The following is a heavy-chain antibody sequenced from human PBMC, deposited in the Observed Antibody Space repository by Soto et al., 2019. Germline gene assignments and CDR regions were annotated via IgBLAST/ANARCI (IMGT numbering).Heavy chain of an antibody. CDR2: IYHSGTS. Sequence: SETLSLTCAVSGDSISSGGFSWSLIRQPPGKGLEWIGYIYHSGTSFYNPSLKSRVTISVDGSKNQFSLKVKSVTAADTAVYYCARGRLVPAVNFDYWGLGTLVTVSS. D-gene: IGHD2-2*01. J-gene: IGHJ4*02. CDR1: GDSISSGGFS. CDR3: ARGRLVPAVNFDY. V-gene: IGHV4-30-2*01.